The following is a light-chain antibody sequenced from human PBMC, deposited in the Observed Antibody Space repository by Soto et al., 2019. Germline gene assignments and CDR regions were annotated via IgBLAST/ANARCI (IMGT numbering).Light chain of an antibody. CDR3: LVIFVGAGEV. CDR2: DTN. CDR1: TGAVTSGHY. V-gene: IGLV7-46*01. J-gene: IGLJ1*01. Sequence: QAVVTQEPSLTVSPGGTVTLTCASSTGAVTSGHYPHWFQQKPGQAPRTLIYDTNIRHSWTPARFSGSLLGGKAALTLSDPQPVDEAEYSCLVIFVGAGEVFGTGTKPTVL.